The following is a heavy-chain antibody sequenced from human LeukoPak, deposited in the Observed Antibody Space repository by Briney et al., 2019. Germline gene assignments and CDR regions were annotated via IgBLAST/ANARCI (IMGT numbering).Heavy chain of an antibody. CDR1: GFTFSSYW. CDR3: ARLYSGYDSGDY. V-gene: IGHV3-7*03. Sequence: GGSLRLSCAASGFTFSSYWMSWVRPAPGKGLEGVANIKQDGSEKYYVDSVKGRFTLSRDNAKNSLYLQMNSLRAEDTALYYCARLYSGYDSGDYWGQGTLVTVSS. D-gene: IGHD5-12*01. J-gene: IGHJ4*02. CDR2: IKQDGSEK.